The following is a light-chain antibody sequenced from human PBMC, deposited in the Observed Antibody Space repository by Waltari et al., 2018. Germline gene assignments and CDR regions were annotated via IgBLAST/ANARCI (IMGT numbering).Light chain of an antibody. CDR1: QSIDTW. Sequence: TQSPSTRSASVGDRVTIACRASQSIDTWLAWYQQKPGKAPKLLIYKASHLESGVPLRFSGSGSGTEFTLTINSLQPDDFATYYCQQYNYYPVTYGQGTKLEI. CDR3: QQYNYYPVT. CDR2: KAS. V-gene: IGKV1-5*03. J-gene: IGKJ2*01.